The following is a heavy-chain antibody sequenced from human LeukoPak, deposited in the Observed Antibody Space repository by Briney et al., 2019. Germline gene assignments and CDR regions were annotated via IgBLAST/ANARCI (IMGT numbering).Heavy chain of an antibody. CDR2: ISYDGSNK. D-gene: IGHD7-27*01. Sequence: PGGSLRLSCAASGFTFSSYAMHWVRQAPGKGLEWVAVISYDGSNKYYADPVKGRFTISRDNSKNTLYLQMNSLRAEDTAVYYCARAGGDDAFDIWGQGTMVTVSS. CDR1: GFTFSSYA. CDR3: ARAGGDDAFDI. J-gene: IGHJ3*02. V-gene: IGHV3-30-3*01.